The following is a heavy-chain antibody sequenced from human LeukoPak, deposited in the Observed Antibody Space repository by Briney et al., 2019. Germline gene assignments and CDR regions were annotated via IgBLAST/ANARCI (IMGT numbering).Heavy chain of an antibody. J-gene: IGHJ6*02. V-gene: IGHV1-46*01. Sequence: ASVKISCKASGYTFTSYYIHWVRQAPGQGLEWMGIIKPSGGSTIYAQRFQGRVTMTRDTSISTAYMELSRLRSDDTAVYYCARERSRRDGTPYYYYGMDVWGQGTTVTVSS. CDR2: IKPSGGST. CDR3: ARERSRRDGTPYYYYGMDV. CDR1: GYTFTSYY.